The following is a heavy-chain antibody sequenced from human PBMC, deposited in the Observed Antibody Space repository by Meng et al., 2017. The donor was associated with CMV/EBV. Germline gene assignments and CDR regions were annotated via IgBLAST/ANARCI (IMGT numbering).Heavy chain of an antibody. D-gene: IGHD6-13*01. CDR3: ARLIAAAGLYYYYGMDV. CDR1: GGSISSYY. CDR2: IYYSGST. Sequence: SETLSLICTVSGGSISSYYWSWIRQPPGKGLEWIGYIYYSGSTNYNPSLKSRVTISVDTSKNQFSLKLSSVTAADTAVYYCARLIAAAGLYYYYGMDVWGQGTTVTVSS. V-gene: IGHV4-59*01. J-gene: IGHJ6*02.